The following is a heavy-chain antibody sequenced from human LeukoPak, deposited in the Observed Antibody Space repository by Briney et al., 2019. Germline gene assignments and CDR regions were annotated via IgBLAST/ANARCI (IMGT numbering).Heavy chain of an antibody. D-gene: IGHD5-18*01. Sequence: GGSLRLSCAASGFTFSSYAMSWVRQAPGKGLEWVSAISGSGGSTYYADSVKGRFTISRDNSKSTLYLQMNSLRAEDTAVYYCLRYNYGYYFDYWGQGTLVTVSS. CDR2: ISGSGGST. V-gene: IGHV3-23*01. CDR1: GFTFSSYA. J-gene: IGHJ4*02. CDR3: LRYNYGYYFDY.